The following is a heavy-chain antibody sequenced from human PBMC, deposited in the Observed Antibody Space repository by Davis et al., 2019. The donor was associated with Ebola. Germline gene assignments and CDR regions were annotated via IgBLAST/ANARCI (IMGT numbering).Heavy chain of an antibody. CDR2: INHSGST. D-gene: IGHD6-6*01. Sequence: MPSETLSLTCAVYGGSFSGYYWSWIRQPPGKGLEWIGEINHSGSTNYNPSLKSRVTISVDTSKNQFSLKLSSVTAADTAVYYCARRRIAARPIDYWGQGTTVTVSS. CDR1: GGSFSGYY. CDR3: ARRRIAARPIDY. V-gene: IGHV4-34*01. J-gene: IGHJ4*03.